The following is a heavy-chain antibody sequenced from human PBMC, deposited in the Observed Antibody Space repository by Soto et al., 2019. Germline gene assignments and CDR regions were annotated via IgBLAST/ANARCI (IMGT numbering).Heavy chain of an antibody. CDR1: GGSFSSSSYY. J-gene: IGHJ4*02. V-gene: IGHV4-61*01. D-gene: IGHD6-13*01. Sequence: SETLSLTCNVSGGSFSSSSYYWSWIRQPPGKGLEWIGYIYYSGSTNYNPSLKSRVTISVDTSKNQFSLKLSSVTAADTAVYYCAREIAAAGTSLIDYWGQGTLVTVSS. CDR2: IYYSGST. CDR3: AREIAAAGTSLIDY.